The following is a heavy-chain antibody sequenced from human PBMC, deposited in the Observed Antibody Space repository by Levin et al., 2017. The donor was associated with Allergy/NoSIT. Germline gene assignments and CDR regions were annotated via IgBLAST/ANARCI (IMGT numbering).Heavy chain of an antibody. CDR3: ARVYYDSSGYHSFDL. Sequence: PVASVKVSCAASGFTFSSYWMHWVRQAPGKGLVWVSRINSDGSSTSYADSVKGRFTISRDNAKNTLYLQMNSLRAEDTAVYYCARVYYDSSGYHSFDLWGRGTLVTVSS. D-gene: IGHD3-22*01. V-gene: IGHV3-74*01. CDR2: INSDGSST. J-gene: IGHJ2*01. CDR1: GFTFSSYW.